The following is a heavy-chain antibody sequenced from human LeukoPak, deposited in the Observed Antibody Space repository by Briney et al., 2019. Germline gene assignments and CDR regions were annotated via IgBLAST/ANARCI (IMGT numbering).Heavy chain of an antibody. Sequence: GRSLRLSCAGSGFTFGGYGMHWFRQPPGKGLEWVAVIAYDGSRAFYADSVKGRFTISRDNSKNTMSVQMDDLRAEDTAVYYCTRYNNDHFDYWGQGTLVTVSS. J-gene: IGHJ4*02. V-gene: IGHV3-33*01. CDR2: IAYDGSRA. CDR1: GFTFGGYG. CDR3: TRYNNDHFDY. D-gene: IGHD1-14*01.